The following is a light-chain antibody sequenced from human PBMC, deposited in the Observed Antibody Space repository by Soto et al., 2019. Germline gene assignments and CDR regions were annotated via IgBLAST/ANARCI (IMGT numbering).Light chain of an antibody. CDR2: GAS. CDR1: QSISSS. J-gene: IGKJ1*01. V-gene: IGKV3-15*01. CDR3: QQYNAWPGT. Sequence: EIVLTQSPASLSLSPGERATLSCRASQSISSSLAWYQQKPGQAPRLLIYGASIRATGIPARFSGSGSGTHFTLTINSLQSEDFGTYYCQQYNAWPGTFGQGTKVDIK.